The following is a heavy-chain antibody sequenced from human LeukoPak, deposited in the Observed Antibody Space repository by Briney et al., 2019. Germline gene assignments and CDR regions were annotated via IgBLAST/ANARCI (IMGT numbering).Heavy chain of an antibody. J-gene: IGHJ4*02. CDR1: GYSFTSYW. V-gene: IGHV5-51*01. D-gene: IGHD2-15*01. Sequence: GESLKISCKGSGYSFTSYWIGWVRQMPGKGLEWMGIIYPGDSDTRYSPSFQGQVTISADKSISTAYLQWSSLKASDTAMYYCARHKYCSGGSCHLDYWGQGTLVTVSS. CDR3: ARHKYCSGGSCHLDY. CDR2: IYPGDSDT.